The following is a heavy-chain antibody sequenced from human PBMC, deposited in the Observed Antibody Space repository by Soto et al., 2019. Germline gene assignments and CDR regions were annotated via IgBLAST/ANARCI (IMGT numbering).Heavy chain of an antibody. CDR3: AREYYYDSSGHFDY. V-gene: IGHV1-69*01. D-gene: IGHD3-22*01. CDR2: IIPIFGTA. Sequence: VRQAPGQGLEWMGGIIPIFGTANYAQKFQGRVTITADESTSTAYMELSSLRSEDTAVYYCAREYYYDSSGHFDYWGQGTLVTVSS. J-gene: IGHJ4*02.